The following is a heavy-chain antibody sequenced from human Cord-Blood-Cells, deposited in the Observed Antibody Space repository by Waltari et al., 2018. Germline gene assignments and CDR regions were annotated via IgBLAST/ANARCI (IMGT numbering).Heavy chain of an antibody. Sequence: QVQLVQSGAEVKKPGASVKVSCKASGYTFTGYYMHWVRQAPGQGREWMGGINPNSGGTNYAQEFQGRVTMTRDTSISTAYMELSRLRSDDTAVYYCAREGPRDWGDAFDIWGQGTMVTVSS. D-gene: IGHD7-27*01. CDR2: INPNSGGT. V-gene: IGHV1-2*02. J-gene: IGHJ3*02. CDR3: AREGPRDWGDAFDI. CDR1: GYTFTGYY.